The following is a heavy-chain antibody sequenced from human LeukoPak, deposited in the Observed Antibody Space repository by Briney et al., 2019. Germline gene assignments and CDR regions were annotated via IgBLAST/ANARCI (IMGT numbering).Heavy chain of an antibody. CDR1: AFTFSSYG. CDR3: ARDYYDSSGYYPYFDY. J-gene: IGHJ4*02. D-gene: IGHD3-22*01. CDR2: ISDTGFTI. Sequence: GGSLRLSCAASAFTFSSYGMNWVRQAPGKGLEWVSYISDTGFTIYYADSVKGRFTISRDNAKNSLYLQMNSLRAEDTAVYYCARDYYDSSGYYPYFDYWGQGTLVTVSS. V-gene: IGHV3-48*04.